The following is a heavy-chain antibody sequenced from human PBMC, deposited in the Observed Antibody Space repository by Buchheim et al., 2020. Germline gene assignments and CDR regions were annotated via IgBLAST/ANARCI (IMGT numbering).Heavy chain of an antibody. V-gene: IGHV3-23*01. Sequence: QLLESGGGSVQPGGSLRLSCVASGFTFSSYAMSWVRQAPGKGLEWVSGISNSGGSTHYADSVRGRFTISRANSKNTVYLHVNSLRAEDTAIYYCAKDLGLVVINGFDYWGQGTL. CDR3: AKDLGLVVINGFDY. D-gene: IGHD3-22*01. CDR2: ISNSGGST. CDR1: GFTFSSYA. J-gene: IGHJ4*02.